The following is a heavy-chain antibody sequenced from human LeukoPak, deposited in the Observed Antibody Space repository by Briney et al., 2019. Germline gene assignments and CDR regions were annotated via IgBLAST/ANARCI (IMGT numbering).Heavy chain of an antibody. CDR1: GYTFTIYG. D-gene: IGHD1-1*01. CDR2: ISAYNGHT. Sequence: ASVKVSCKASGYTFTIYGISWVRQAPGQGLGWMGWISAYNGHTNYAQKLLGRVTMTTDTSTSTAYMELRSLRSDDTAVYYCAREGLEPRMFDFWGQGTLVTVSS. CDR3: AREGLEPRMFDF. J-gene: IGHJ4*02. V-gene: IGHV1-18*01.